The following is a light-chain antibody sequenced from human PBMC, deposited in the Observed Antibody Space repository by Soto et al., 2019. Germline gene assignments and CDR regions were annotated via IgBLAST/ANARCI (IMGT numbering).Light chain of an antibody. CDR3: QQYNSYCT. J-gene: IGKJ1*01. V-gene: IGKV1-5*03. Sequence: DIQMTQSPSTLSASVGDRVTITCRASQSISSWLAWYQQKAGKDPKLLIYKASSLESGVPSRFSGSGSGTEFTLTISSLQPDDFATYYCQQYNSYCTFGQGTKVEIK. CDR2: KAS. CDR1: QSISSW.